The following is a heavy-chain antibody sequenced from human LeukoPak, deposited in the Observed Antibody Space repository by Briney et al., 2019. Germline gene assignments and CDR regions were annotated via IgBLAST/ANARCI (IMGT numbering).Heavy chain of an antibody. CDR2: IRYDGSNK. J-gene: IGHJ3*02. Sequence: PGGSLRLSCAASGFTFSSYGMHWVRQAPGKGLEWVAFIRYDGSNKYYADSVKGRFTISRDISKNTLYLQMNSLRAEDTAVYYCAKSYDFWSGYYTDDAFDIWGQGTMVTVSS. CDR3: AKSYDFWSGYYTDDAFDI. CDR1: GFTFSSYG. D-gene: IGHD3-3*01. V-gene: IGHV3-30*02.